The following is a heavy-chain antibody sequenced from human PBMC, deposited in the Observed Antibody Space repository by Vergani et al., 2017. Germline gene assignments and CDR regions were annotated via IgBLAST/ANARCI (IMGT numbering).Heavy chain of an antibody. D-gene: IGHD2-8*01. CDR1: GGSFSGYY. Sequence: QVQLQQWGAGLLKPSETLSLTCAVSGGSFSGYYWSWIRQPPGKGLEGVGEINHSGSTNYNPALKRRVTMSVDTSKNQFSLKLSSVTAADTAVYYCATSYCTNGVCWFDPWGQGTWSPSPQ. CDR2: INHSGST. V-gene: IGHV4-34*01. CDR3: ATSYCTNGVCWFDP. J-gene: IGHJ5*02.